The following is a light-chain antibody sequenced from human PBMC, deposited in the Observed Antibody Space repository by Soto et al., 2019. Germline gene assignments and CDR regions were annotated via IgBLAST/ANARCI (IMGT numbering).Light chain of an antibody. CDR1: QSVSSY. Sequence: EIVLTQSPATLSLSPGERATLSCRASQSVSSYLAWYQQKPGQAPRLLIYEASNRATGIPARFSGSGSVTVFTLTISSLEPDDCAVYYCQQRSNWPLTFGGGTKVEIK. CDR2: EAS. J-gene: IGKJ4*01. V-gene: IGKV3-11*01. CDR3: QQRSNWPLT.